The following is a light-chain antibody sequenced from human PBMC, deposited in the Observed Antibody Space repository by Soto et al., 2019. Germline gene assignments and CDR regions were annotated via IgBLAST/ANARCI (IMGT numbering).Light chain of an antibody. CDR1: QSVSSN. J-gene: IGKJ1*01. Sequence: EIVMTQSPATLSVSPGERATLSCRASQSVSSNLAWYQQKPGQAPRLLIYGASTRATGIPARFSGSGSGTEFTLTISSLQSEDFATFYCQESATTRWAFGQGTKVEIK. V-gene: IGKV3-15*01. CDR3: QESATTRWA. CDR2: GAS.